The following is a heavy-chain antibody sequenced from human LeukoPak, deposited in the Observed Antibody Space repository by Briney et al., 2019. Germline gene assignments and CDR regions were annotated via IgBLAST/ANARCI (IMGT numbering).Heavy chain of an antibody. Sequence: PSETLSLTCAVYGGSFSGYYWSWIRQPPGKGLEWIGEINHSGSTNYNPSLKSRVTISVDTSKNQFSLKLSSVTAADTAVYYCARDRAYYYDSSGYPSRAFDIWGQGTMVTVSS. V-gene: IGHV4-34*01. D-gene: IGHD3-22*01. CDR3: ARDRAYYYDSSGYPSRAFDI. CDR2: INHSGST. J-gene: IGHJ3*02. CDR1: GGSFSGYY.